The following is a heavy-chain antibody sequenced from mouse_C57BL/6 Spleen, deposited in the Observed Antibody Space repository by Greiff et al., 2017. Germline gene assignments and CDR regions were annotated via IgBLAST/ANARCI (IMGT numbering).Heavy chain of an antibody. CDR3: ARRYDGYDSSYWYFDV. CDR1: GFTFSDYG. V-gene: IGHV5-15*01. J-gene: IGHJ1*03. CDR2: ISNLAYSI. D-gene: IGHD2-2*01. Sequence: EVKLVESGGGLVQPGGSLKLSCAASGFTFSDYGMAWVRQAPRQGLEWVAFISNLAYSIYYADTVTGRFTIPRDNATNTPYLQMSSLRSEDTAMYYCARRYDGYDSSYWYFDVWGTETTGTVSS.